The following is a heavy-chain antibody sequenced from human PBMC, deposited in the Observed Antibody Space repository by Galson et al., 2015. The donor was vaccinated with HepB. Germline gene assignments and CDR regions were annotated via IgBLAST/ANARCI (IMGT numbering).Heavy chain of an antibody. CDR2: ISYDGSNK. CDR3: ASPLGSGEIAYYYDRWGMDV. CDR1: GFTFSSYA. V-gene: IGHV3-30*04. Sequence: SLRLSCAASGFTFSSYAMHWVRQAPGKGLEWVAVISYDGSNKYYADSVKGRSTISRDNSKNTLYLQMNSLRAEDTAVYYCASPLGSGEIAYYYDRWGMDVWGQGTTVTVSS. D-gene: IGHD3-22*01. J-gene: IGHJ6*02.